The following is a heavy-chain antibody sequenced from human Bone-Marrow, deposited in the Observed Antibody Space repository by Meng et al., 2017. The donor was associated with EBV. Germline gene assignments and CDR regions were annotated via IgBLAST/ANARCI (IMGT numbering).Heavy chain of an antibody. J-gene: IGHJ5*02. CDR1: GYTFTSYD. CDR2: MNPNRGNT. CDR3: ARGTYDRPVDP. Sequence: CGDEVKKPGASVKDSCKASGYTFTSYDINWVRQATGQGLEWMGWMNPNRGNTGYAQKFQDRATMTRNTSISTAYMELSSLRSEDTAVYYWARGTYDRPVDPWGQGTLVTVSS. V-gene: IGHV1-8*01. D-gene: IGHD3-16*01.